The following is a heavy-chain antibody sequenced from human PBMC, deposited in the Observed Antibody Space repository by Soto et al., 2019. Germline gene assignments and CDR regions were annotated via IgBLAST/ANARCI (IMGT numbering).Heavy chain of an antibody. CDR3: ARDFFDSSDYTTNWFDP. Sequence: SETLSLTCDVSGGSISIGTDYWGWIRQPPGKGLEWIGNIHYSGSTNYNPSLKSRLSISVDTSKNQFSLKLSSVTAADTAMYYCARDFFDSSDYTTNWFDPWGQGTLVT. J-gene: IGHJ5*02. CDR2: IHYSGST. D-gene: IGHD3-22*01. CDR1: GGSISIGTDY. V-gene: IGHV4-39*01.